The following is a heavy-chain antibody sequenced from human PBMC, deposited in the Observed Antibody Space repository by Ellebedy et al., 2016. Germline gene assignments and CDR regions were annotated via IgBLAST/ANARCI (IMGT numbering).Heavy chain of an antibody. V-gene: IGHV4-31*03. CDR1: GGSITNSGYY. CDR2: IYYSGKT. CDR3: ARGGGNRPWLDY. D-gene: IGHD1-14*01. Sequence: SETLSLXCTVSGGSITNSGYYWSWIRQHPGKGLEWIGYIYYSGKTDYNPSLKSRATISVDTSKNTFSLKLTSLTAADTAVFYCARGGGNRPWLDYWGQGTLVTVSS. J-gene: IGHJ4*02.